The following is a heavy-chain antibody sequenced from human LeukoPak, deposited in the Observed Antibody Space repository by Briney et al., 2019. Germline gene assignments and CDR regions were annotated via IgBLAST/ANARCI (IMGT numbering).Heavy chain of an antibody. CDR3: AKFGLPYSIDL. Sequence: PGGSLRLSCKASRFSIHQSSMSWVRQAPVKGLEWVASIRPDGSAVFYVDSVKGRFTFSRDNAKNSLDLQMNSLRAEDTALYYCAKFGLPYSIDLWGQGTMVTVSS. CDR1: RFSIHQSS. J-gene: IGHJ3*01. CDR2: IRPDGSAV. V-gene: IGHV3-7*01. D-gene: IGHD3/OR15-3a*01.